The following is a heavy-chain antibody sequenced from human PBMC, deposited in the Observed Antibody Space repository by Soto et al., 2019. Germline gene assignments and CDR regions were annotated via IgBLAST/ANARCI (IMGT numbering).Heavy chain of an antibody. CDR1: GGSFSTYY. V-gene: IGHV4-34*01. J-gene: IGHJ5*02. CDR2: INHSGNT. Sequence: SETLSLTCAVYGGSFSTYYWNWIRQPPGKGLEWIGEINHSGNTQYNPSLKSRVTMSLDTSKNQFSLKLSSVTAADSAVYYCFVWFGSNWLDPCGQRSLVPVSS. D-gene: IGHD3-10*01. CDR3: FVWFGSNWLDP.